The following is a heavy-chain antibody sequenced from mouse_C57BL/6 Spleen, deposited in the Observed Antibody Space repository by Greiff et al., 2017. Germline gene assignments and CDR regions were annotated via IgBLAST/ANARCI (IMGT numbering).Heavy chain of an antibody. V-gene: IGHV1-18*01. D-gene: IGHD1-1*01. CDR2: INPNNGGT. J-gene: IGHJ4*01. Sequence: EVQLQESGPELVKPGASVKIPCKASGYTFTDYNMDWVKQSHGKSLEWIGDINPNNGGTIYNQKFKGKATLTVDKSSSTAYMELRSLTSEDTAVYYCARRYYYGSSHYAMDYWGQGTSVTVSS. CDR3: ARRYYYGSSHYAMDY. CDR1: GYTFTDYN.